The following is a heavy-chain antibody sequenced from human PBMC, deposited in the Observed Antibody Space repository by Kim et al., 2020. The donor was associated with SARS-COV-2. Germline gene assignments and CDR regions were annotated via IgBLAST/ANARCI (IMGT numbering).Heavy chain of an antibody. J-gene: IGHJ4*02. CDR2: ISSYSGQT. CDR1: GYTFTSNS. CDR3: ARDRGQQLVTGVFDD. Sequence: ASVKVSCKTSGYTFTSNSVSWVRQAPGQGLEWMGWISSYSGQTNYAQKLQGRVTMTTDTSTSTADMELRTLRSDDTAVYFCARDRGQQLVTGVFDDWGQGTLVTVSS. V-gene: IGHV1-18*04. D-gene: IGHD6-13*01.